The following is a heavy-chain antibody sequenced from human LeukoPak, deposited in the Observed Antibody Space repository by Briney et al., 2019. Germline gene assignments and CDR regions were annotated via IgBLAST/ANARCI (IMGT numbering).Heavy chain of an antibody. V-gene: IGHV1-46*01. J-gene: IGHJ4*01. CDR3: ARGAYGSETYYSVDY. CDR1: GYTFTTYH. D-gene: IGHD3-10*01. CDR2: INPSGNNT. Sequence: ASVKVSCKASGYTFTTYHMHWVRQAPGQGLEWMGIINPSGNNTNYAQKFQGRVTMTKDTSTNTVYMELSSLRSEDAAIYYCARGAYGSETYYSVDYWGHGTLLTVSS.